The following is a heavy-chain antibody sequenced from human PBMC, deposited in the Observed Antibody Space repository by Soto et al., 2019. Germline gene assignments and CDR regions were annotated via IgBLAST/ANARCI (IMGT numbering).Heavy chain of an antibody. Sequence: QVQLVQSGAEVKKPGASVKLSCRASGYTFTHYYIHWVRQAPGQGLEWLAIINPASGSTNYAQDFQGRVTLTMDTSTHTVYVELSGLTAEDRAIIYCARDLAAGDHWGQGTLVTVSS. J-gene: IGHJ4*02. V-gene: IGHV1-46*01. CDR2: INPASGST. D-gene: IGHD6-13*01. CDR3: ARDLAAGDH. CDR1: GYTFTHYY.